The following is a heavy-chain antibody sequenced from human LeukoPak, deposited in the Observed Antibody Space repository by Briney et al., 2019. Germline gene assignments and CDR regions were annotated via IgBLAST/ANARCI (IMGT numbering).Heavy chain of an antibody. CDR2: ISAYNGNT. D-gene: IGHD6-19*01. CDR1: GYTFTSYG. CDR3: ARDLDSSGWYSHYYMDV. V-gene: IGHV1-18*01. J-gene: IGHJ6*03. Sequence: GASVKVSCKASGYTFTSYGISWVRQAPGQGLEWMGWISAYNGNTNYAQKLQGRVTMTTDTSTSTAYMELRSLRSDDTAVYYCARDLDSSGWYSHYYMDVWGKGTTVTVSS.